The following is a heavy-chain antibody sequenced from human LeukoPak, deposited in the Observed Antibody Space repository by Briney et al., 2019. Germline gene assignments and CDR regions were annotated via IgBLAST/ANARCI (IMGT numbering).Heavy chain of an antibody. V-gene: IGHV4-30-2*01. CDR3: ARGVIGYAYFDY. J-gene: IGHJ4*02. D-gene: IGHD5-12*01. Sequence: SQTLSLTCAVSGGSISSGGYSWSWIRQPPGKGLEWIGYIYHSGSTYYNPSLKSRVTISVDRSKNQFSLKLSSVTAADTAVYYCARGVIGYAYFDYWGQGTLVTVSS. CDR1: GGSISSGGYS. CDR2: IYHSGST.